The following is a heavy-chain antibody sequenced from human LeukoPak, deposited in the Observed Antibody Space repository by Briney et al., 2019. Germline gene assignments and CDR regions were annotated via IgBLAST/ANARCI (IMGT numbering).Heavy chain of an antibody. D-gene: IGHD3-22*01. CDR1: GGTFSSYA. CDR3: ATATDSSGYYLPIGYGY. J-gene: IGHJ4*02. V-gene: IGHV1-69*05. CDR2: IIPIFGTA. Sequence: GASVKVSCKASGGTFSSYAISWVRQAPGQGLEWMGGIIPIFGTANYAQKFQGRVTITRDTSASTAYMELSSLRSEDTAVYYCATATDSSGYYLPIGYGYWGQGTLVTVSS.